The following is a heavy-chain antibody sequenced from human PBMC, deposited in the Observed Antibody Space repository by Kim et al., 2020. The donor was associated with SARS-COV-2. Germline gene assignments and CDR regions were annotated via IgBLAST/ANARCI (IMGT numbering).Heavy chain of an antibody. V-gene: IGHV1-2*02. CDR3: ARGHSKDY. CDR2: ISPSNGDT. J-gene: IGHJ4*02. D-gene: IGHD5-18*01. Sequence: ASVKVSCKASGYTFTASYINWVRQAPGQGLQWLGWISPSNGDTYYAQKFQGRVTVTSDTSLSTVYMDLSGLTSDDTAVYFCARGHSKDYWGPGTPVTVSS. CDR1: GYTFTASY.